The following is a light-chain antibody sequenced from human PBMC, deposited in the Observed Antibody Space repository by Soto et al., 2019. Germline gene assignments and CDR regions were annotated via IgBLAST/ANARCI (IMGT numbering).Light chain of an antibody. V-gene: IGKV3-20*01. Sequence: EIVLTQSPGTLSLSPGERATLSCRASQSITNNYLARYQQKPGRAHRLLIYGACSRATGIPDRFSGSGSGTDFTLTISRLEPEDFAMYYCQQYGYLVTFGGGTKVEIK. CDR3: QQYGYLVT. CDR2: GAC. J-gene: IGKJ4*01. CDR1: QSITNNY.